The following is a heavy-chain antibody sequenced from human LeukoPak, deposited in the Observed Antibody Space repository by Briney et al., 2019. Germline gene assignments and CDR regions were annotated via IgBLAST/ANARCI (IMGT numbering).Heavy chain of an antibody. D-gene: IGHD2-2*01. CDR3: AKDRDCSSTGCYVFAN. CDR2: ISGDGEST. J-gene: IGHJ4*02. Sequence: GGSLRLSCAASGVTLRNYAMTWIRQAPGKGLQWVSVISGDGESTYYADSVRGRFTISRDNSKNTMYLQMNNPRAEDTPIYYCAKDRDCSSTGCYVFANWGQGTLVTVSS. V-gene: IGHV3-23*01. CDR1: GVTLRNYA.